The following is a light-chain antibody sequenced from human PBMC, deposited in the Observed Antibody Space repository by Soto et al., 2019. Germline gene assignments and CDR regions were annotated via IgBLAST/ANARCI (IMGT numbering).Light chain of an antibody. CDR2: GAS. J-gene: IGKJ3*01. V-gene: IGKV3-20*01. Sequence: EIVLTQSPGTLSLSPGERATLSCRASQSVSSSYLAWYQQKPGQAPRLLIYGASSRATGIPDRFSGSGSGTAFILTISRLEPEDFAVYYCQQYGSSPFTFGPGNKVDIK. CDR1: QSVSSSY. CDR3: QQYGSSPFT.